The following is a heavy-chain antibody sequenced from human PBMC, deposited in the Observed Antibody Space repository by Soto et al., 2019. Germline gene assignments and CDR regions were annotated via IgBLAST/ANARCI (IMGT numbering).Heavy chain of an antibody. Sequence: PSETLSLTCTVSGGSISSYYWSWIGQPPGKGLEWIGYINYSGSTNYNPSLKSRVTISVDTSKNQFSLKLSSVTAADRAVYYCARTYYVFWRGYYPPIPNCFDPWGQGPLVTVSS. V-gene: IGHV4-59*01. J-gene: IGHJ5*02. CDR3: ARTYYVFWRGYYPPIPNCFDP. CDR2: INYSGST. D-gene: IGHD3-3*01. CDR1: GGSISSYY.